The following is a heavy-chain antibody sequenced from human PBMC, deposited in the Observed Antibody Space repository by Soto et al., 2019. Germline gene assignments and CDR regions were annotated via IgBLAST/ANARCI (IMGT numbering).Heavy chain of an antibody. CDR1: GYTFTGYY. CDR2: INPNSGGT. J-gene: IGHJ4*02. Sequence: GASVKVSCKASGYTFTGYYMHWVRQAPGQGLEWMGWINPNSGGTNYAQKFQGWVTMTRDTSISTAYMELSRLRSDDTAVYYCARERWVAATRFFEYWGQGTLVTVSS. V-gene: IGHV1-2*04. D-gene: IGHD2-15*01. CDR3: ARERWVAATRFFEY.